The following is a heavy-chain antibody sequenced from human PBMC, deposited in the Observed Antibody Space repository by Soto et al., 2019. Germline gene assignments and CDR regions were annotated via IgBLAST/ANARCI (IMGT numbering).Heavy chain of an antibody. D-gene: IGHD3-3*01. CDR1: AGSISSISYY. CDR2: IYYSGST. CDR3: ARHYVIFGVVTGDYYYYGMDV. Sequence: SGSPGHAGTGSAGSISSISYYWGWIRQPPGKGLQWIGSIYYSGSTYYNPSLKSRVTISVDTSKNQFSLKLSSVTAADTAVYYCARHYVIFGVVTGDYYYYGMDVWGQGTTVTVS. J-gene: IGHJ6*02. V-gene: IGHV4-39*01.